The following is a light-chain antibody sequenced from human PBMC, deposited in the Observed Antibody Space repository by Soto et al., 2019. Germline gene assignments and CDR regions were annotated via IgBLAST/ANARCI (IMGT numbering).Light chain of an antibody. V-gene: IGLV1-40*01. CDR3: QAYDSSLSGWV. J-gene: IGLJ3*02. CDR1: SSNIGAGYD. CDR2: GNN. Sequence: QSVLTQPPSVSGAPGQRVTISCTGSSSNIGAGYDVHWYQQLPGTAPKLLIYGNNNRPSGVPDRYSGSKSATSGSLAITGLQAEDEADYDCQAYDSSLSGWVFGGGTKLTVL.